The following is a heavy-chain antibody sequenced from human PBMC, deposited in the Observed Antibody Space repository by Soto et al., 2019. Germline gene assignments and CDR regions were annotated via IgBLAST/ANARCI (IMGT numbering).Heavy chain of an antibody. Sequence: ASVQVSCTASGYSFTGYYMYWVRQAPGQGLEWMGWINLNSGGTKYAQKFQGRVSMTRDTSISTAYMELSSLTSGDTAMYYCATVAGATFYGMDVWGQGTTVTVSS. CDR2: INLNSGGT. V-gene: IGHV1-2*02. CDR3: ATVAGATFYGMDV. CDR1: GYSFTGYY. D-gene: IGHD1-26*01. J-gene: IGHJ6*02.